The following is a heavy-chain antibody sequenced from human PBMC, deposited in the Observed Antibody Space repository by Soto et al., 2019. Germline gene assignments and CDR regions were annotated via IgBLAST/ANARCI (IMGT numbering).Heavy chain of an antibody. CDR2: IIPIYGTA. CDR3: AKDRRADCEFYYYYAMDV. CDR1: GGTFSSFT. V-gene: IGHV1-69*01. D-gene: IGHD2-21*01. J-gene: IGHJ6*02. Sequence: QVQLVQSGAEVKKPGSSVKVSCKASGGTFSSFTISWVRQAPGQGLEWMGGIIPIYGTANYAQKFQGRVTITADASTRTAYMELSSLRSEDTAVYYCAKDRRADCEFYYYYAMDVWGQGTTVTVSS.